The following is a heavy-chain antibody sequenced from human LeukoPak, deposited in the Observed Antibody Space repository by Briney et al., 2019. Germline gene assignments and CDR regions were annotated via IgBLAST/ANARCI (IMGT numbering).Heavy chain of an antibody. CDR2: IYSSGST. Sequence: SETLSLTCTVSGGSISDYSWSWIRQPAGKGLEWIGRIYSSGSTLYNPPLKSRVTMSVDTSKNQFSLRLTSVTAADTAVYYCARGPYCGDDCYFDSWGRGTLFTVSS. J-gene: IGHJ4*02. CDR1: GGSISDYS. CDR3: ARGPYCGDDCYFDS. D-gene: IGHD2-21*01. V-gene: IGHV4-4*07.